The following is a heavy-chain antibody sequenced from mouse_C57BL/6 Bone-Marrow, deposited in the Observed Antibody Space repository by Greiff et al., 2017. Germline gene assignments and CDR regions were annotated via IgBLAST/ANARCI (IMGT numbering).Heavy chain of an antibody. CDR2: ISDGDSYT. J-gene: IGHJ1*03. Sequence: EVQGVESGGGLVKPGGSLKLSCAASGFTFSSYAMSWVSQTPEKRLEWVATISDGDSYTYYPDNVKGRFTISRDNAKNNLYLQMSHLKSEDTAMYYCARVMVVRHWYFDVWGTGTTVTVSS. CDR1: GFTFSSYA. D-gene: IGHD2-1*01. CDR3: ARVMVVRHWYFDV. V-gene: IGHV5-4*01.